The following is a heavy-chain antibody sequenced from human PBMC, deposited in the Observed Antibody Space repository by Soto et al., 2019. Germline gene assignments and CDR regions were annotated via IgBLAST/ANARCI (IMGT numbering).Heavy chain of an antibody. J-gene: IGHJ4*02. D-gene: IGHD3-10*01. CDR1: GFTFSNYA. V-gene: IGHV3-23*01. CDR2: FTRSGNT. CDR3: AREFAPGSPNYDY. Sequence: PGGSLRLSCAASGFTFSNYAMSWVRQAPGKVLEWVSTFTRSGNTYYADSVKGRFTISRDNSKNTLYLQMDSLRAEDTAVYYCAREFAPGSPNYDYWGLGTLVTVSS.